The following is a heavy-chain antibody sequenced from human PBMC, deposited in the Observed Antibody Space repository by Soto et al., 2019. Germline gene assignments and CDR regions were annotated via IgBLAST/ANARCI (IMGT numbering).Heavy chain of an antibody. J-gene: IGHJ4*01. CDR2: VSHDGRNT. V-gene: IGHV3-30*18. Sequence: VQLVESGGGVVQPGRSLRLSCAASGFTFSDYAMHCVRQAPGKGLEWVAVVSHDGRNTHYADSVKGPVTISRDSYKNTVTLEMTSLRAEDTVVYYSAKGGRQWLVTSDFNYWGHGAVVTVSS. D-gene: IGHD6-19*01. CDR3: AKGGRQWLVTSDFNY. CDR1: GFTFSDYA.